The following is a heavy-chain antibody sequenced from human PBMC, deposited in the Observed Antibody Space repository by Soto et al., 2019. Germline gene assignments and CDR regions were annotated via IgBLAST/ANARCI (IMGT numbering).Heavy chain of an antibody. V-gene: IGHV3-74*01. J-gene: IGHJ4*02. CDR1: GFTFSNHW. Sequence: EVQLVESGGGLVQPGGSLRLSCTASGFTFSNHWMHWVRQGPGQGLVWVSRINTDGSCRDYADSVRGRFTISKDNAKNTLILQMNSLRAEDTAVYYCVRGTSAWSGKDYWGQGTLVTVSS. D-gene: IGHD6-19*01. CDR2: INTDGSCR. CDR3: VRGTSAWSGKDY.